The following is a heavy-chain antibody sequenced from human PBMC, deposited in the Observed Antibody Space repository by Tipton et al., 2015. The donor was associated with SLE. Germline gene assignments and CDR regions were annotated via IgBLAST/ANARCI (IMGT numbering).Heavy chain of an antibody. D-gene: IGHD6-19*01. V-gene: IGHV1-69*06. CDR3: ARDLPPIAVAGTGDAFDI. Sequence: QVQLVQSGAEVKKPGSSVKVSCKASGGTFSSYAISWVRQAPGQGLEWMGGIIPIFGTANYAQKFQGRVTITADKSTSTAYMELSSLRSEDTAVYYCARDLPPIAVAGTGDAFDIWGQGTMVTVSS. CDR2: IIPIFGTA. J-gene: IGHJ3*02. CDR1: GGTFSSYA.